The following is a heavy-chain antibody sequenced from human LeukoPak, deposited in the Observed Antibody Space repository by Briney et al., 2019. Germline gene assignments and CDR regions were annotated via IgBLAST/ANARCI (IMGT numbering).Heavy chain of an antibody. CDR2: INLNSGGT. J-gene: IGHJ5*02. D-gene: IGHD6-13*01. CDR1: GYTFTGYY. CDR3: ARDGWQQLVPNWFDP. Sequence: ASVRVSCTASGYTFTGYYMHWVRQAPGQGLEWMGWINLNSGGTNYAQKFQGRVTMTRDTSISTAYMELSRLRSDDTAVYYCARDGWQQLVPNWFDPWGQGTLVTVSS. V-gene: IGHV1-2*02.